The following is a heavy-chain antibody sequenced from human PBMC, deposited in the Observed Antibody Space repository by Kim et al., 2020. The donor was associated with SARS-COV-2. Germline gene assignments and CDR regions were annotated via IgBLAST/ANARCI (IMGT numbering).Heavy chain of an antibody. CDR3: ARGLTGTTGNY. Sequence: GGSLRLSCGASGFNFRNYAMNWVRQAPGKGLEWVSSINSDGRYVYYADSVKGRFTITRDNAGNSLFLQMDSLRAEDTAVYYCARGLTGTTGNYWGQGTLVTVSS. J-gene: IGHJ4*02. CDR1: GFNFRNYA. V-gene: IGHV3-21*01. CDR2: INSDGRYV. D-gene: IGHD1-20*01.